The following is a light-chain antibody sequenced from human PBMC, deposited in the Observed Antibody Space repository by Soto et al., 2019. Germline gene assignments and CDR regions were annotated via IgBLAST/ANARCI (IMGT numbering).Light chain of an antibody. CDR1: TGAVTSTHY. V-gene: IGLV7-46*01. CDR2: DTS. CDR3: LLSYSGPVV. Sequence: QAVVTQEPSLTVSPGGTGTLTCGSSTGAVTSTHYPYWFQQKPGQAPRILIYDTSNKQSWTPARFSGSLLGGKAALTLSGAQPEDEAEYYCLLSYSGPVVFGGGTKLTVL. J-gene: IGLJ2*01.